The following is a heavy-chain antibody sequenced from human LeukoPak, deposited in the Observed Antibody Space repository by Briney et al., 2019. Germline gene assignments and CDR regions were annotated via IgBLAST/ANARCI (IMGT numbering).Heavy chain of an antibody. J-gene: IGHJ3*01. CDR2: INGDGSST. CDR3: IHVRVTTTRNAFDL. D-gene: IGHD1-1*01. V-gene: IGHV3-74*01. CDR1: GFTFSNNW. Sequence: GGSLRLSCATSGFTFSNNWMHWVRQAPGKGLEWVSRINGDGSSTYYADSVKGRFTISRDNAKNTVYLEMSSLRAEDTAVYYCIHVRVTTTRNAFDLWGQGTMVTVSS.